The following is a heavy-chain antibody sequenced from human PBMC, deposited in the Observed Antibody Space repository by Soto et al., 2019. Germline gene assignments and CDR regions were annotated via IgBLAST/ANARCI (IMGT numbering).Heavy chain of an antibody. CDR3: AAATRYCSGGSCYHWSRDY. D-gene: IGHD2-15*01. V-gene: IGHV1-58*01. J-gene: IGHJ4*02. CDR1: GFTFTSSA. CDR2: IVVGSGNT. Sequence: ASVKVSCKASGFTFTSSAVQWVRQARGQRLEWIGWIVVGSGNTNYAQKFQERVTITRDMSTSTAYMELSSLRSEDTAVYYCAAATRYCSGGSCYHWSRDYWGQGTLVTVSS.